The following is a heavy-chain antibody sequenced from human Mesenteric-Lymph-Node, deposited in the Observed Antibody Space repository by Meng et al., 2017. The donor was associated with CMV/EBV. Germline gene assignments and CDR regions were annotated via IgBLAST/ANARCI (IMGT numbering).Heavy chain of an antibody. V-gene: IGHV1-2*02. Sequence: ASVKVSCKTSGYTFTDYYIHWVRQAPGQGLEWMGWIYSNSGGTDYAQKFQGRVTMTRDTSISTAYMELSSLRSDDTAVYYCARGPRYHDSSAYYPQWGQGTLVTVSS. J-gene: IGHJ4*02. CDR2: IYSNSGGT. CDR1: GYTFTDYY. CDR3: ARGPRYHDSSAYYPQ. D-gene: IGHD3-22*01.